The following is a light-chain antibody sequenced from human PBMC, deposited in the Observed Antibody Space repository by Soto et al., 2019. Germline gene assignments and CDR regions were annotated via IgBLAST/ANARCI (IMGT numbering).Light chain of an antibody. CDR1: QSVRIN. CDR2: GAS. V-gene: IGKV3-15*01. Sequence: EIVMTQSPATLSVSPGERATLSCRASQSVRINLAWYQQKPGQAPRLLIYGASTRATGIPARFSGSGSGTEFTLTISNLQSEDFAVYYCQQYNIWPPITFGQGTRLEIK. CDR3: QQYNIWPPIT. J-gene: IGKJ5*01.